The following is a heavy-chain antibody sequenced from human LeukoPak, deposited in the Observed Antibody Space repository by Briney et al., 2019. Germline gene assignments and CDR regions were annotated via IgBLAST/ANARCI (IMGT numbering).Heavy chain of an antibody. CDR2: IHYSGST. CDR1: GGSINSYY. J-gene: IGHJ4*02. CDR3: ARGIFYGAYLNY. D-gene: IGHD2-8*01. Sequence: SETLSLTCTVSGGSINSYYWSWIRQPPGKGLQWIGCIHYSGSTNYNPSLKSRVTISVDTSKNQFSLKLSSVTAADTAIYYCARGIFYGAYLNYWGQGALVTVSS. V-gene: IGHV4-59*01.